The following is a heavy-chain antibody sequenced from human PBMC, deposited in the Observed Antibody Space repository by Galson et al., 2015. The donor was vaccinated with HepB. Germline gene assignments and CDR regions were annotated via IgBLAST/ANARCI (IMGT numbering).Heavy chain of an antibody. Sequence: TLSLTCTVSGGSISSGGYYWSWIRQHPGKGLEWIGYIYYSGSTYYNPSLKSRVTISVDTSKNQFSLKLSSVTATDTAVYYCARAQRRVAAAGKANWFDPWGQGTLVTVSS. J-gene: IGHJ5*02. V-gene: IGHV4-31*03. D-gene: IGHD6-13*01. CDR3: ARAQRRVAAAGKANWFDP. CDR1: GGSISSGGYY. CDR2: IYYSGST.